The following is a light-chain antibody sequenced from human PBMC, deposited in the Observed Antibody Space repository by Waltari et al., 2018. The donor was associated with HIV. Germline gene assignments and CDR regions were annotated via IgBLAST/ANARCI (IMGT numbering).Light chain of an antibody. CDR2: GAS. V-gene: IGKV3-20*01. CDR3: QQYGSSPPLT. J-gene: IGKJ4*01. CDR1: QSITNSY. Sequence: EIVLTQSPGTLSLSPGERATLSCRASQSITNSYLAWYQQKPGQAPRLLIYGASSRATGIADRFSGSESETDFTLTISRLEPEDFAVYYCQQYGSSPPLTFGGGTKVEIK.